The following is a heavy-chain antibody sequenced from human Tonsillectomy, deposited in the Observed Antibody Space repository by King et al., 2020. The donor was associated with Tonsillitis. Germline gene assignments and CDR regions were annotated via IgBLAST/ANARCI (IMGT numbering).Heavy chain of an antibody. CDR2: ITSSSNYI. CDR1: GFTFSSYS. J-gene: IGHJ3*02. D-gene: IGHD3-10*01. CDR3: ARVWVVRGVGAYDI. Sequence: VQPVESGGGLVKPGGSLRLSCAASGFTFSSYSLHWVRQAPGKGLEWVSSITSSSNYIYYADSMEGRCTISRDNAKNSLYLQMNSLRDEDTAMYYCARVWVVRGVGAYDIWGQGTMVTVSS. V-gene: IGHV3-21*01.